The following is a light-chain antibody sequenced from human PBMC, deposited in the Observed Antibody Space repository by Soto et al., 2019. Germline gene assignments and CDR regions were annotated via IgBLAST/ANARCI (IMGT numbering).Light chain of an antibody. CDR2: AAS. CDR1: QGISSY. Sequence: DIQLTQSPSFLSASVGDRVTITCRASQGISSYLAWYQQKPGKAPKLLIYAASTLQSGVTSRFSGSGSGTEFTLTISSMQPEDFATYYCQQLNSYPFTCGPGTKVDIK. J-gene: IGKJ3*01. V-gene: IGKV1-9*01. CDR3: QQLNSYPFT.